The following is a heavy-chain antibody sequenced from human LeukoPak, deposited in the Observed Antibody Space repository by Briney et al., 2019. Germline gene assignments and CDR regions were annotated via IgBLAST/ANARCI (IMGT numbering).Heavy chain of an antibody. V-gene: IGHV3-48*04. J-gene: IGHJ4*02. CDR3: ARDGDSGGYYYGPFDN. D-gene: IGHD3-22*01. Sequence: PGGSLRLSCAASGFTLSLFGMTWVRQAPGKGLEWISYISSSRRTINYADSVKGRFTISRDNAKNSLYLQMPNLRAEDTAVYYCARDGDSGGYYYGPFDNWGQGTLVTVSS. CDR1: GFTLSLFG. CDR2: ISSSRRTI.